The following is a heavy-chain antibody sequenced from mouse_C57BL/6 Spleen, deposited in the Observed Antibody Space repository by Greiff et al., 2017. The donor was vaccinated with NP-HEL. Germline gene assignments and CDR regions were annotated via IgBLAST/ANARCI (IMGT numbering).Heavy chain of an antibody. CDR2: ISSGGSYT. D-gene: IGHD1-1*01. V-gene: IGHV5-6*01. Sequence: EVQLVESGGDLVKPGGSLKLSCAASGFTFSSYGMSWVRQTPDKRLEWVATISSGGSYTYYPDSVKGRFTISRDNAKNTLYLQMSSLKSEDTAMYYCARRHTTVVVFDYWGQGTTLTVSS. CDR1: GFTFSSYG. CDR3: ARRHTTVVVFDY. J-gene: IGHJ2*01.